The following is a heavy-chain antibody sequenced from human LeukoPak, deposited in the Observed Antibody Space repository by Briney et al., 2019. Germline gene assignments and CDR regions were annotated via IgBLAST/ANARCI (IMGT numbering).Heavy chain of an antibody. J-gene: IGHJ4*02. CDR3: ARLVGSPTRAPIFYY. D-gene: IGHD3-10*01. CDR2: IYYTGTT. Sequence: SETLSLTCTVPGGSINNYYWSWIRQPPGKGLEWIGYIYYTGTTNYNPSLKSRVTISVDTSKNQLSLKLSSLTAADTAVYYCARLVGSPTRAPIFYYWGQGTLVTVSS. CDR1: GGSINNYY. V-gene: IGHV4-59*08.